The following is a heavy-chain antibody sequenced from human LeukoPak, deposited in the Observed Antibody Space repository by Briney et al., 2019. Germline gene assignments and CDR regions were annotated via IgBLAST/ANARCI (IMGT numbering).Heavy chain of an antibody. D-gene: IGHD3-3*01. CDR2: IYPGDSDT. J-gene: IGHJ5*02. Sequence: GESLKISCKGSGYSFTSYWIGWVRQMPGKGLEWMGIIYPGDSDTRYSPSFQGQVTISADKSISTAYLQWSSLKASDTAMYYCARGGMRFLEWLLSFDPWGQGTLVTVSS. CDR1: GYSFTSYW. CDR3: ARGGMRFLEWLLSFDP. V-gene: IGHV5-51*01.